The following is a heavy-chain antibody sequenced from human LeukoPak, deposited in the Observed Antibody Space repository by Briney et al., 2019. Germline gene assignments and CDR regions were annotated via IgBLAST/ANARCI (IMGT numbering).Heavy chain of an antibody. CDR2: INSDGSRT. D-gene: IGHD3-22*01. V-gene: IGHV3-74*01. CDR1: GFTFSSYA. J-gene: IGHJ4*02. CDR3: ARARDYYTYFDC. Sequence: GGSLRLSCAASGFTFSSYAMSWVRQAPGKGLMWVSRINSDGSRTTYSDSVRGRFTISRDNAKSTLYLQMNSLRAEDTAVYYCARARDYYTYFDCWGQGTLVTVSS.